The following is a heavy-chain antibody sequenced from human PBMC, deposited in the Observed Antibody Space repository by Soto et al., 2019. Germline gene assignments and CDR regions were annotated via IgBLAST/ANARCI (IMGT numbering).Heavy chain of an antibody. J-gene: IGHJ4*02. Sequence: PSETLSLTCTVSGGSISSYNWGWIRQTPGKGLEWIGYISYTGRTDYSPSLKSRVSFSVDTSKNQFSLKLSSVTAADTAVYYCARYYCSSDTCYYFDYWGQGTLVTVSS. D-gene: IGHD2-2*01. CDR1: GGSISSYN. CDR2: ISYTGRT. V-gene: IGHV4-59*01. CDR3: ARYYCSSDTCYYFDY.